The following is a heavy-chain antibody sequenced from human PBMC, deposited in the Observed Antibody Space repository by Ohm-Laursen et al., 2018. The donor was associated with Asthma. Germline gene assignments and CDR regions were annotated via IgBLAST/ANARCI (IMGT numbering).Heavy chain of an antibody. V-gene: IGHV3-23*01. CDR1: GFTFSSYA. D-gene: IGHD3-22*01. CDR3: AKLEGYYDSSGGSDY. Sequence: SLRLSCAASGFTFSSYAMSWVRQAPGKGLEWVSAISGSGGSTYYADSVKGRFTISRDNSKNTLYLQMNSLRAEDTAVYYCAKLEGYYDSSGGSDYWGQGTLVTVSS. CDR2: ISGSGGST. J-gene: IGHJ4*02.